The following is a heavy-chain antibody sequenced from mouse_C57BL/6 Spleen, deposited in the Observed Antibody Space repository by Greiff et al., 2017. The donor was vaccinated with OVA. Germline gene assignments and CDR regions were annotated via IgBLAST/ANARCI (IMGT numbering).Heavy chain of an antibody. CDR3: AREKAYDYGYYAMDY. CDR2: IYPGDGDT. V-gene: IGHV1-80*01. D-gene: IGHD2-4*01. Sequence: VQLQESGAELVKPGASVKISCKASGYAFSSYWMNWVKQRPGKGLEWIGQIYPGDGDTNYNGKFKGKATLTADKSSSTAYMQLSSLTSEDSAVYFCAREKAYDYGYYAMDYWGQGTSVTVSS. CDR1: GYAFSSYW. J-gene: IGHJ4*01.